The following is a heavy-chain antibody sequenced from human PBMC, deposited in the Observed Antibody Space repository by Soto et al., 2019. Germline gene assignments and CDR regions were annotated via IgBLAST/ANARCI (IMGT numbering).Heavy chain of an antibody. Sequence: GGSLRLSCAASGFTVSSNYMSWVRQAPGKGLEWVSVIYSGGSTYYADSVKGRFTISRDNSKNTLYLQMNSLRAEDTAVYYCARGDPPDTAMTFYYYYGMDVWGQGTTVTVSS. J-gene: IGHJ6*02. V-gene: IGHV3-53*05. CDR3: ARGDPPDTAMTFYYYYGMDV. CDR1: GFTVSSNY. D-gene: IGHD5-18*01. CDR2: IYSGGST.